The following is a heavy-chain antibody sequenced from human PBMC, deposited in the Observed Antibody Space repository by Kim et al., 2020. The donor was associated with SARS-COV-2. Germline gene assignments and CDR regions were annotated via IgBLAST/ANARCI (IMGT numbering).Heavy chain of an antibody. CDR3: ARPYDFWSGSPPHFDY. D-gene: IGHD3-3*01. V-gene: IGHV3-21*01. J-gene: IGHJ4*02. CDR2: ISSSSSYI. Sequence: GGSLRLSCAASGFTFSSYSMNWVRQAPGKGLEWVSSISSSSSYIYYADSVKGRFTISRDNAKNSLYLQMNSLRAEDTAVYYCARPYDFWSGSPPHFDYWGQGTLVTVSS. CDR1: GFTFSSYS.